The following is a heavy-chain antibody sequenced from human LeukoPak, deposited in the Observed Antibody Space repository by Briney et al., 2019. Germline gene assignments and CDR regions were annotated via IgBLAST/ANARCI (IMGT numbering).Heavy chain of an antibody. Sequence: SETLSLTCTVSGGSISSSRYSWGWIRQPPGKGLEWIGSIYYSGSTYYNPSLKSRVTISVDTSKNQFSLKLSSVTAADTAVYYCARHVRYDFWSGYKPYYFDYWGQGTLVTVSS. CDR1: GGSISSSRYS. CDR2: IYYSGST. J-gene: IGHJ4*02. D-gene: IGHD3-3*01. V-gene: IGHV4-39*01. CDR3: ARHVRYDFWSGYKPYYFDY.